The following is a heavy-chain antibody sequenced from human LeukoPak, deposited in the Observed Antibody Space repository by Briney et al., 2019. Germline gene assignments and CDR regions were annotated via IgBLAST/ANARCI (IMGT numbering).Heavy chain of an antibody. CDR1: GCTFSNYW. D-gene: IGHD3-22*01. CDR3: VRSAFHAGSGIYYDY. V-gene: IGHV3-74*03. CDR2: IDNAGSIT. Sequence: QPGGSLRLSCAASGCTFSNYWIHWVRQAPGKGLVWVSRIDNAGSITTYADSVKGRFTISRDNAENTLYLQINRLTLEDTAVYYCVRSAFHAGSGIYYDYWGQGTLVPVSS. J-gene: IGHJ4*02.